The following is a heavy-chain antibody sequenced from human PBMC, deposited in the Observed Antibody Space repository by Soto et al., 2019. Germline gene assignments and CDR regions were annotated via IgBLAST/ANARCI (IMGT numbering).Heavy chain of an antibody. Sequence: QVQLQESGPGLVKPSQTLSLTCTVSGGSISSGGYYWSWIRQHPGKGLEWIGYIYYSGSTYYNPSLKSRVTISVDTSNNQFSLKLSSVTAADTAVYYCARVVVPAASSVHYYYYMDVWGKGTTVTVSS. CDR2: IYYSGST. CDR1: GGSISSGGYY. V-gene: IGHV4-31*03. J-gene: IGHJ6*03. D-gene: IGHD2-2*01. CDR3: ARVVVPAASSVHYYYYMDV.